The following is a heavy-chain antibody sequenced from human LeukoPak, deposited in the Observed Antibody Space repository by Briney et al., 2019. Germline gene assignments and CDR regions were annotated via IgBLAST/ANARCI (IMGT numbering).Heavy chain of an antibody. CDR1: GGTFSSYA. V-gene: IGHV1-69*05. J-gene: IGHJ3*02. D-gene: IGHD1-7*01. CDR3: ARDQFIGITGTPDAFDI. CDR2: IIPIFGTA. Sequence: ASVKVSCKASGGTFSSYAISWVRQAPGQGLEWMGGIIPIFGTANYAQKFQGRVTITTDESTSTAYMELSSLRSEDTAVYYCARDQFIGITGTPDAFDIWGQGTMVTVSS.